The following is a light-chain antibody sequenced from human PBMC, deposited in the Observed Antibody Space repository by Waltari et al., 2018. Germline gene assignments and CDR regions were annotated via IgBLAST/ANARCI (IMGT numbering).Light chain of an antibody. Sequence: DIQMTQSPSSLSASVGDRVTITCRASQTINKYLNWYQKKPGRAPKVLISVISYLHTGVPSRFSGSVSGTDFTLTISSLQPEDFATYYCQQSDSLPLTFGGGTKVEIK. J-gene: IGKJ4*01. CDR1: QTINKY. CDR2: VIS. CDR3: QQSDSLPLT. V-gene: IGKV1-39*01.